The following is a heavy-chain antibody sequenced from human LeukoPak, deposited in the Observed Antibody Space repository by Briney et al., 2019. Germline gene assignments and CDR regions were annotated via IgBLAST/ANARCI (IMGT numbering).Heavy chain of an antibody. CDR2: VYSSGNT. CDR1: GGSINNYY. J-gene: IGHJ4*02. D-gene: IGHD7-27*01. Sequence: SETLSLTCTVSGGSINNYYWTWIRQPAEKGLEWIGRVYSSGNTNYNPSLKSRVTMSVDTSENQFSLMLSAVTAADTGVYYCARQTWGSDLDYWGQGTLVTVSS. CDR3: ARQTWGSDLDY. V-gene: IGHV4-4*07.